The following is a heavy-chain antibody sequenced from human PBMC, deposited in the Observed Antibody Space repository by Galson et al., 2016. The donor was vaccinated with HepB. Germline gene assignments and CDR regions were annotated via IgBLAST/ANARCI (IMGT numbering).Heavy chain of an antibody. Sequence: SLRLSCAASGFSFSNSGMSWVRQAPGRGLEWVSGITRSGDATHYADFVKGRFTISRDNSKNTLYLQMNSLRVEDTAVYYCGKEWDSSACYIPADYWGLGTLVTVSS. CDR2: ITRSGDAT. CDR1: GFSFSNSG. CDR3: GKEWDSSACYIPADY. V-gene: IGHV3-23*01. J-gene: IGHJ4*02. D-gene: IGHD3-22*01.